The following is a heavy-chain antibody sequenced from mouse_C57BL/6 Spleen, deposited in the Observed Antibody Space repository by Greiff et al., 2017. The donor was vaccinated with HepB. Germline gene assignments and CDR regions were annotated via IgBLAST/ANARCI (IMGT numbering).Heavy chain of an antibody. CDR3: ARTIITTVVATDGYFDY. Sequence: VQRGVSGAELVRPGTSVTMSCKASGYTFTNYWIGWAKQRPGHGLEWLGDIYPGGSYTNYNEKCKGKATLTADKSSSTAYMQFSSLTSEDSAIYYCARTIITTVVATDGYFDYWGQGTTLTVSS. CDR2: IYPGGSYT. CDR1: GYTFTNYW. V-gene: IGHV1-63*01. D-gene: IGHD1-1*01. J-gene: IGHJ2*01.